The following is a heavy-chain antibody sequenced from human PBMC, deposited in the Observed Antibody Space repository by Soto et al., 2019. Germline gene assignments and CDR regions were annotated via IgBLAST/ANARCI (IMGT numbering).Heavy chain of an antibody. CDR1: GYIFSSYW. CDR3: ARGREPYYYYYYRMDV. CDR2: IYPGDSDT. V-gene: IGHV5-51*01. Sequence: PGESLKISCKGSGYIFSSYWIGWVRQMPGKGLEWMGIIYPGDSDTRYSPSFQGQVTISADKSISTAYLQWSSLKASDTAMYYCARGREPYYYYYYRMDVWGQGTTVSVSS. D-gene: IGHD1-1*01. J-gene: IGHJ6*02.